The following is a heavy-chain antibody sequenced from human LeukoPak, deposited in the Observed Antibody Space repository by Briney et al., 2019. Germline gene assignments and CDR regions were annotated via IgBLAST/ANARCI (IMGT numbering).Heavy chain of an antibody. CDR2: ISSSGSDS. D-gene: IGHD5-18*01. Sequence: GGSLRLSCAASGFTFSDYYMTWNRQAPGKGLQWISYISSSGSDSYYEDSVKGRFTISRDNAKNSLYLQMNSLRVEDTAVYYCASLAMGSPFWGQGTLVTVSS. V-gene: IGHV3-11*01. J-gene: IGHJ4*02. CDR1: GFTFSDYY. CDR3: ASLAMGSPF.